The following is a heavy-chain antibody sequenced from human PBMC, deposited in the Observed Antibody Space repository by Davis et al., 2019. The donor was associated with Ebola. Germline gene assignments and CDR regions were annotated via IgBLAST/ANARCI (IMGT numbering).Heavy chain of an antibody. V-gene: IGHV3-20*04. CDR1: GFTFDDYG. J-gene: IGHJ4*02. D-gene: IGHD3-16*02. Sequence: GESLKISCAASGFTFDDYGMGWVRQVPGKGPEWVSGINWNGGSTAYGDSVKGRFTISRDNAKNSLYLQMSSLKAEDTALYYCARGKVTFGGVIIQYYFDYWGQGIPVTVSS. CDR3: ARGKVTFGGVIIQYYFDY. CDR2: INWNGGST.